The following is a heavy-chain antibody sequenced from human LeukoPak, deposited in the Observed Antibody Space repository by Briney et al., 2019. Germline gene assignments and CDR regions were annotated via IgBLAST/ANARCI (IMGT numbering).Heavy chain of an antibody. CDR1: GYTFTGYY. V-gene: IGHV1-46*01. J-gene: IGHJ3*02. D-gene: IGHD3-3*01. CDR3: AIDGKSSGYSSGRAFDI. CDR2: INPSGGST. Sequence: ASVKVSCKASGYTFTGYYMHWVRQAPGQGLEWMGMINPSGGSTSYAQKFQGRVTMTRDTSTSTVYMELSSLRSEDTAVYYCAIDGKSSGYSSGRAFDIWGQGTMVTVSS.